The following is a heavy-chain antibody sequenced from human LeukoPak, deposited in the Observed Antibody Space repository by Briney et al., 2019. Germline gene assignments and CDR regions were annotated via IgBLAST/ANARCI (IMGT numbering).Heavy chain of an antibody. V-gene: IGHV4-59*01. CDR3: AREGEVGTKFYYYYGFDV. CDR1: GGSFNKYY. Sequence: SETLSLTCTASGGSFNKYYWSWIRQPPGKGLEWIGYIYYTGSTNYNPSLKSRVTISLDTSRNQFSLRLRSVTAADTAVYFCAREGEVGTKFYYYYGFDVWGQGTTVTVSS. CDR2: IYYTGST. J-gene: IGHJ6*02. D-gene: IGHD1-26*01.